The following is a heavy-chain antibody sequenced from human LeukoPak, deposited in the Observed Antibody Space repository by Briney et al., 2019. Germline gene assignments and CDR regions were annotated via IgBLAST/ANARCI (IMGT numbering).Heavy chain of an antibody. J-gene: IGHJ4*02. Sequence: GGSLRLSCAASGFTFSSYSMNWVRQAPGKGLEWVSSISSSSSCIYYADSVKGRFTISRDNAKNSLYLQMNSLRAEDTAVYYCARTRAAVGALQWELDYWGQGTLVTVSS. CDR3: ARTRAAVGALQWELDY. CDR2: ISSSSSCI. D-gene: IGHD1-26*01. CDR1: GFTFSSYS. V-gene: IGHV3-21*01.